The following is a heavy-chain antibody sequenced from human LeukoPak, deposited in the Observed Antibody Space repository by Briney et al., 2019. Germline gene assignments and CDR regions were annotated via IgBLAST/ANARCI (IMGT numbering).Heavy chain of an antibody. Sequence: GESLKISCKGSGYSFTSYWIGRVRQMPGKGLEWMGIIYPGDSDTRYSPSFQGQVTISADKSISTAYLQWSSLKASDTAMYYCARLGIAAAGTGAFDIWGQGTMVTVSS. J-gene: IGHJ3*02. CDR2: IYPGDSDT. CDR3: ARLGIAAAGTGAFDI. D-gene: IGHD6-13*01. CDR1: GYSFTSYW. V-gene: IGHV5-51*01.